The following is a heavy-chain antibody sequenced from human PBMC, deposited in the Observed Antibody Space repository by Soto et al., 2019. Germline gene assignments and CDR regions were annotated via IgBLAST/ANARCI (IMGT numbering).Heavy chain of an antibody. D-gene: IGHD6-13*01. CDR3: ARSGYSSSWSFFSWDYYYYMDV. V-gene: IGHV1-18*01. Sequence: QVQLVQSGAEVKKPGASVKVSCKASGYTFTSYGISWVRQAPGQGLEWMGWISAYNGNTNYAQKLQGRVTMTTDTSTSTAYMELRSLRSDDTAVYYCARSGYSSSWSFFSWDYYYYMDVWGKGTTVTVSS. J-gene: IGHJ6*03. CDR1: GYTFTSYG. CDR2: ISAYNGNT.